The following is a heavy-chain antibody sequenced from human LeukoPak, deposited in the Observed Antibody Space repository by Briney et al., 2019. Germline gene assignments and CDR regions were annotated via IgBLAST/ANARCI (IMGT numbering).Heavy chain of an antibody. CDR2: SYYTGSA. Sequence: SETLSLTCSVSGGSISSSGYYWGWIRQPPGKELEWIATSYYTGSAYYNPSLKSRVTISVDTSKNQFSLKLSSVTAADTAVYYCATGETGSTLGGYWGQGTLVTVSS. V-gene: IGHV4-39*07. D-gene: IGHD1-1*01. J-gene: IGHJ4*02. CDR1: GGSISSSGYY. CDR3: ATGETGSTLGGY.